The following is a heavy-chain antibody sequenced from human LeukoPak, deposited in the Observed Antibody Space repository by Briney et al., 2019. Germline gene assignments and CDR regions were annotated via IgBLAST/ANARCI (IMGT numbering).Heavy chain of an antibody. CDR2: IYPGDSDT. CDR3: ARHPGTPSDAFDI. V-gene: IGHV5-51*01. Sequence: GESLEISCKGSGYSFTSYWIGWVRQMPGKGLEWMGIIYPGDSDTRYSPSFQGQVTISADKSISTAYLQWSSLKASDTAVYYCARHPGTPSDAFDIWGQGPMVTVSS. CDR1: GYSFTSYW. J-gene: IGHJ3*02.